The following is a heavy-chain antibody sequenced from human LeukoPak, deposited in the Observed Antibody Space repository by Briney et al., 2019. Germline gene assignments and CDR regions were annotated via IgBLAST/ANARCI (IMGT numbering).Heavy chain of an antibody. CDR3: ARDVWQPGGILYFDY. CDR2: IYTSGST. D-gene: IGHD6-13*01. J-gene: IGHJ4*02. CDR1: GGSISSGSYY. Sequence: PSETLSLTCTVSGGSISSGSYYWSWIRQPAGKGLEWIGRIYTSGSTNYNPPLKSRVTISVDTSKNQFSLKLSSVTAADTAVYYCARDVWQPGGILYFDYWGQGTLVTVSS. V-gene: IGHV4-61*02.